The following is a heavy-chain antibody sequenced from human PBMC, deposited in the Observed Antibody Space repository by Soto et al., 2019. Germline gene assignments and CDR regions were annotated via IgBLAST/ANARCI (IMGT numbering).Heavy chain of an antibody. CDR2: IYYSGST. CDR3: ASLYCTNGVCHDY. V-gene: IGHV4-59*01. D-gene: IGHD2-8*01. J-gene: IGHJ4*02. CDR1: GGSISSYY. Sequence: QVQLQESGPGLVKPSETLSLTCTVSGGSISSYYWSWIRQPPGKGLEWIGYIYYSGSTNYNPSLKSRVTISVDTSKNQFSLKLSSVTAADTAVYYCASLYCTNGVCHDYWGQGTLVTVSS.